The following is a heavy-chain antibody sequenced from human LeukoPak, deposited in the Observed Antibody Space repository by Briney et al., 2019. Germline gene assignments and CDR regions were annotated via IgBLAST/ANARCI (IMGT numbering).Heavy chain of an antibody. D-gene: IGHD6-6*01. V-gene: IGHV3-23*01. CDR3: AKHAVQYSTTPPLGY. CDR1: GFTFSGYA. Sequence: GGSLRLSCTPSGFTFSGYAMSWVRQAPGKGLEWVSAISGSGGSTYYADSVKGRFTISRDNSKNTLYLQMNSLRAEDTAVYYCAKHAVQYSTTPPLGYWGQGTLVTVSS. CDR2: ISGSGGST. J-gene: IGHJ4*02.